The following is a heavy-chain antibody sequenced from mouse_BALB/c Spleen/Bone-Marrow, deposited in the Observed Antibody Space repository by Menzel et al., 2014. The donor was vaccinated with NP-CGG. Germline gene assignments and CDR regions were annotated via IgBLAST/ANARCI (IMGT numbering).Heavy chain of an antibody. V-gene: IGHV2-2*01. CDR1: GFSLTSYG. J-gene: IGHJ2*01. CDR3: VRNGDYYYFDY. D-gene: IGHD1-1*01. CDR2: IWSGGST. Sequence: VQLQQSGPGLVQPSQSLSITCTVSGFSLTSYGVHWVRPSPGKGLEWLGVIWSGGSTDYNAAFISRLSISKDNSKSQVFFKMNSLQADDTAIYYCVRNGDYYYFDYWGQGTTLTVSS.